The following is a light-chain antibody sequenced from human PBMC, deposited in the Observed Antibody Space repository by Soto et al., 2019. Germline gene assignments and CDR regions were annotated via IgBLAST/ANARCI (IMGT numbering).Light chain of an antibody. CDR1: QSVGSN. Sequence: EIVMTQSPATLSVSPGERATLSCRASQSVGSNLAWYQQRPGQAPRLLIYGASTRATGIPARFSGSGSGTEFTLTISSLQSEDFAVYYCQQYNNWPDTFGQGTKLEIK. CDR3: QQYNNWPDT. CDR2: GAS. V-gene: IGKV3-15*01. J-gene: IGKJ2*01.